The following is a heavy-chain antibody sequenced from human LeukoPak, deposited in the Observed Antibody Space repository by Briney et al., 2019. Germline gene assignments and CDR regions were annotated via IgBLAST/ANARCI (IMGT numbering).Heavy chain of an antibody. CDR3: ARAPLHYGGNSWGAFDI. D-gene: IGHD4-23*01. Sequence: GASVKVSCKASGYTFTGYYMHWVRQAPGQGLEWMGRIIPIFGTANYEQKFQGRVTITTDESTSTAYIELSSLRSEDTAVYYCARAPLHYGGNSWGAFDIWGQGTMVTVSS. CDR1: GYTFTGYY. J-gene: IGHJ3*02. CDR2: IIPIFGTA. V-gene: IGHV1-69*05.